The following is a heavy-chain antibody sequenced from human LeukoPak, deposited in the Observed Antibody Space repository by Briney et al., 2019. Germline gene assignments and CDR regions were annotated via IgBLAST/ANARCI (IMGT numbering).Heavy chain of an antibody. V-gene: IGHV4-39*07. J-gene: IGHJ4*02. D-gene: IGHD3-16*02. Sequence: NPSETLSLTCTVSGGSISSSSYYWGWIRQPPGKGLEWIGSIYYSGSTNYNPSLKSRVTISVDTSKNQFSLKLSSVTAADTAVYYCARRPYDYVWGSYRYFDYWGQGTLVTVSS. CDR1: GGSISSSSYY. CDR3: ARRPYDYVWGSYRYFDY. CDR2: IYYSGST.